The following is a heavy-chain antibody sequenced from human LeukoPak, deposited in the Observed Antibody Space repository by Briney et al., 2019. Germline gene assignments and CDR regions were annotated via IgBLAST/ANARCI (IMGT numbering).Heavy chain of an antibody. V-gene: IGHV4-4*07. CDR1: GGSISSYY. CDR3: ARERRGIAVAGNYYFDD. D-gene: IGHD6-19*01. CDR2: IYTSGST. J-gene: IGHJ4*02. Sequence: SETLSLTCTVSGGSISSYYWSWIRQPAGKGLEWIGRIYTSGSTNYNPSANVRVTMSVDTSKNQFSLKLSSVTAADTAVYYCARERRGIAVAGNYYFDDWCQGTLVTVAS.